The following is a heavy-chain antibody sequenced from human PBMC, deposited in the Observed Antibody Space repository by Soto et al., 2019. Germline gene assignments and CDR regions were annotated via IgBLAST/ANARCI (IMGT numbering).Heavy chain of an antibody. CDR3: ARDRDSPPYYYDSSQAGGDAFDI. D-gene: IGHD3-22*01. CDR2: IYYSGST. CDR1: GGSISSGGYY. Sequence: SETLSLTCTVSGGSISSGGYYWSWIRQHPGKGLEWIGYIYYSGSTYYNPSLKSLVTISVDTSKNQFSLKLSSVTAADTAVYYCARDRDSPPYYYDSSQAGGDAFDIWGQETMVTVSS. J-gene: IGHJ3*02. V-gene: IGHV4-31*01.